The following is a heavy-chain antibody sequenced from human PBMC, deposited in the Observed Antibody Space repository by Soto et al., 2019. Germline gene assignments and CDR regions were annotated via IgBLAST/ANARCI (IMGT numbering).Heavy chain of an antibody. Sequence: LRLSCAASGFTFSSYAMHWVRQAPGKGLEWVAVISYDGSNKYYADSVKGRFTISRDNSKNTLYLQMNSLRAEDTAVYYCARHQGRWLQAPLYYYYYGMVVWGQGTTVTVSS. CDR3: ARHQGRWLQAPLYYYYYGMVV. V-gene: IGHV3-30-3*01. CDR2: ISYDGSNK. J-gene: IGHJ6*02. D-gene: IGHD5-12*01. CDR1: GFTFSSYA.